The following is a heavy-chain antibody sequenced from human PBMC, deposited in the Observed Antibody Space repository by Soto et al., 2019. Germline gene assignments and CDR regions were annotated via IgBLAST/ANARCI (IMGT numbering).Heavy chain of an antibody. CDR3: AKGATVTTHYQYYGMDV. Sequence: EVQVVESGGAVVQPGGSLRLSCAASGFTFDDFAMCWVRQVPGKGLEWMSLVNWDGDTTFYADSVKGRFIISRDNSKNSVYLQMNSLRSDDSAIYYCAKGATVTTHYQYYGMDVWGRGTTVTVSS. V-gene: IGHV3-43D*04. J-gene: IGHJ6*02. CDR2: VNWDGDTT. CDR1: GFTFDDFA. D-gene: IGHD4-17*01.